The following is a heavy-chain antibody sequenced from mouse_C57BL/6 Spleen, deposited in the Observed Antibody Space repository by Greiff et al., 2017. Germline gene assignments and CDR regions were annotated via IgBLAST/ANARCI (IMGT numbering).Heavy chain of an antibody. CDR2: IDPSDSYT. CDR3: AITVTTLVALYSMAY. Sequence: QVQLQQPGAELVMPGASVKLSCKASGYTFTSYWMHWVKQRPGQGLEWIGEIDPSDSYTTYNQKFKGNSTLTVDNSSSTAYMQLISVPSVDSAVYYYAITVTTLVALYSMAYWGHGTSVTVSS. V-gene: IGHV1-69*01. D-gene: IGHD1-1*01. J-gene: IGHJ4*01. CDR1: GYTFTSYW.